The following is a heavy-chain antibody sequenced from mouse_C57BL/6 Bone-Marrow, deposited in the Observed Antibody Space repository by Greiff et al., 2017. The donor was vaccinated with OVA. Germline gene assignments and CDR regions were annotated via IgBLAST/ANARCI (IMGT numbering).Heavy chain of an antibody. Sequence: EVQLQESGPGLVKPSQSLSLTCSVTGYSITSGYYWNWIRQFPGNKLERMGYISYDGSNHYNPPLNNRVSITRDTSKNQFFLMLCSLTTEDTATCYCAREGCGISSPGFDYWGQGTTLTVSS. D-gene: IGHD1-1*01. J-gene: IGHJ2*01. CDR1: GYSITSGYY. CDR2: ISYDGSN. V-gene: IGHV3-6*01. CDR3: AREGCGISSPGFDY.